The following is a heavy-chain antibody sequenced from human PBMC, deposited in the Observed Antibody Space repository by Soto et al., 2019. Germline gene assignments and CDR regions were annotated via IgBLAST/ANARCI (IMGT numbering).Heavy chain of an antibody. Sequence: QVHLEQSGAEVKKPGTSVKVSCKASGGSFSTNEIDWVRQAPGQGLEWMGRIFPNVGTADYAEKFQGRLTIIADESTTTVFMELSRLSSADTAVYFCARARYSSRWGTFDSWGQGTQVDVSS. CDR2: IFPNVGTA. J-gene: IGHJ4*02. CDR1: GGSFSTNE. D-gene: IGHD6-19*01. CDR3: ARARYSSRWGTFDS. V-gene: IGHV1-69*01.